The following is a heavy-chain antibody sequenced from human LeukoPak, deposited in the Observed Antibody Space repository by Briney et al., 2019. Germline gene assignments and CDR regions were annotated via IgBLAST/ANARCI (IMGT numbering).Heavy chain of an antibody. V-gene: IGHV3-11*01. Sequence: GGSLRLSCAASGFTFCDYYMSWMRQAPGKGREWVSYISSSGSTIYYADSVKGRFTISRDNAKNSLYLQMNSLRAEDTAVYYCARDRYYYYETAGDAFDIWGQGTMVTVSS. CDR3: ARDRYYYYETAGDAFDI. J-gene: IGHJ3*02. CDR2: ISSSGSTI. D-gene: IGHD3-22*01. CDR1: GFTFCDYY.